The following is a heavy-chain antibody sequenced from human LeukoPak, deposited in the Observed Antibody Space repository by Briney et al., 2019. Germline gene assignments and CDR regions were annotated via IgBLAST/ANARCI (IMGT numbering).Heavy chain of an antibody. CDR2: VSPNSGGT. J-gene: IGHJ4*02. D-gene: IGHD5-18*01. CDR1: GYDFTMYY. V-gene: IGHV1-2*06. Sequence: ASVKVSCKASGYDFTMYYMHWGRQAPGQGLEWMGRVSPNSGGTNYAQKFQGRVTMTRDTAISTAYMELSSLRSDDTAVYYCWADGYTSASYWGQGTLVTVSS. CDR3: WADGYTSASY.